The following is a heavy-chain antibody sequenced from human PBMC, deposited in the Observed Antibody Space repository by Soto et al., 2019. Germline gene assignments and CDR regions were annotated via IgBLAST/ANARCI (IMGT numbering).Heavy chain of an antibody. Sequence: GASVKVSGKASGGTFSSYTISWVRQAPGQGLEWLGWVNTNSGNTGSAQRFQGRVTMTRDTSISTAYMELNSLRSDDTAVYYCARVYGDVTHWGQGTLVTVSS. CDR3: ARVYGDVTH. CDR2: VNTNSGNT. D-gene: IGHD4-17*01. J-gene: IGHJ4*02. V-gene: IGHV1-8*02. CDR1: GGTFSSYT.